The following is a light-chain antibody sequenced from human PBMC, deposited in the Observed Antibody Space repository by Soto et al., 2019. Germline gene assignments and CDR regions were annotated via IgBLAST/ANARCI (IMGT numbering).Light chain of an antibody. CDR1: SSDIGGFNY. J-gene: IGLJ3*02. CDR2: DVS. CDR3: SSYSISSTVL. V-gene: IGLV2-14*03. Sequence: QSVLTQPASVSGSPGQSITISCTGTSSDIGGFNYVSWYQQHPGRAPKLVVCDVSTRPSGVSNRVSGSKSGNTASLTISGLQAEDEADYYCSSYSISSTVLFGGGTKVTVL.